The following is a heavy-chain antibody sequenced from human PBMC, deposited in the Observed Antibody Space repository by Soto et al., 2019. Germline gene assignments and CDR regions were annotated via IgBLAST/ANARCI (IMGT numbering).Heavy chain of an antibody. D-gene: IGHD3-3*01. CDR2: IIGSDGKT. CDR1: GFSFGSYA. CDR3: ARWSYLDY. J-gene: IGHJ4*02. Sequence: XGSLRLSCSASGFSFGSYALSWVRQAPGRGLEWVSTIIGSDGKTFYADSVKGRFSISRDTSQSTLYLQMNSLRADDTAMYYCARWSYLDYWGQGARVTVST. V-gene: IGHV3-23*01.